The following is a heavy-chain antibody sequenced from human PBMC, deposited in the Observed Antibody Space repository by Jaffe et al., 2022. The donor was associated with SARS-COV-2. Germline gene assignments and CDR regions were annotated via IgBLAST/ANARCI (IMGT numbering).Heavy chain of an antibody. D-gene: IGHD2-15*01. V-gene: IGHV3-11*01. Sequence: QVQLVESGGDLVKPGGSLRLSCAVSGFIFSDYYMGWIRQAPGKGLEWVSYISDIGATVYYADSVKGRFTVTRDNAENSLFLQMDSLTVEDTAVYYCARDLQGLRGGTAGDYWGQGTLVTVSS. CDR3: ARDLQGLRGGTAGDY. J-gene: IGHJ4*02. CDR1: GFIFSDYY. CDR2: ISDIGATV.